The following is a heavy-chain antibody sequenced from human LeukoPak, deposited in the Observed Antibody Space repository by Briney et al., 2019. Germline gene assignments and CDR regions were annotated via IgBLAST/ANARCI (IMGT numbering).Heavy chain of an antibody. CDR1: GFTVSNNF. J-gene: IGHJ4*02. Sequence: GGSLRLSCAVSGFTVSNNFMSWVRQAPGKGLEWVSSISSSSSYIYYADSVKGRFTISRDNAKNSLYLQMNSLRAEDTAVYYCARVPYCTNGLCYGVDYWGQGTLVTVSS. D-gene: IGHD2-8*01. CDR2: ISSSSSYI. CDR3: ARVPYCTNGLCYGVDY. V-gene: IGHV3-21*01.